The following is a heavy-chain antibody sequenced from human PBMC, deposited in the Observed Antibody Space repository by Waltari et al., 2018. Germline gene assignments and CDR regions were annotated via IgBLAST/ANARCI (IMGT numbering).Heavy chain of an antibody. CDR3: ASGEELWTGLAY. Sequence: QVQLQESGPGLVKPSETLSLTCAVSGYSISSGYYWGWIRQPPGKGLEWIGSIYHSGSTYYNPSLKSRVTISVDTYKNQFSLKLSSVTAADTAVYYCASGEELWTGLAYWGQGTLVTVSS. CDR1: GYSISSGYY. J-gene: IGHJ4*02. V-gene: IGHV4-38-2*01. CDR2: IYHSGST. D-gene: IGHD3-10*02.